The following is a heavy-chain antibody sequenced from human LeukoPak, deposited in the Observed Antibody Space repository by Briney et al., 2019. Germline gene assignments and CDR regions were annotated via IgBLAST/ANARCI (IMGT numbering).Heavy chain of an antibody. Sequence: ASVTVSRQASGYAFTSYYMHWVRQAPGQGLEWMGIINPYGGCTRYAHKFQGRATRTSDTSPSTVSMDLSSLSSDDTADYSCVRAYGSVDYWGQGALVT. V-gene: IGHV1-46*01. CDR3: VRAYGSVDY. J-gene: IGHJ4*02. D-gene: IGHD3-10*01. CDR2: INPYGGCT. CDR1: GYAFTSYY.